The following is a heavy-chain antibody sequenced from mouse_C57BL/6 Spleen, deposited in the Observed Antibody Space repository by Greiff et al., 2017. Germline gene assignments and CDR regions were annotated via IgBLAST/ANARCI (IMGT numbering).Heavy chain of an antibody. V-gene: IGHV1-72*01. J-gene: IGHJ3*01. CDR2: IAPNSGGT. Sequence: VQLQQPGAELVKPGASVKLSCKASGYTFTSYWMHWVKQRTGRGLEWIGRIAPNSGGTKYNEKFKSKATLTVDKPSSTAYMQLSSLTSEDSAVYYVARDYYDLTWFAYWGQGTLVTVSA. CDR3: ARDYYDLTWFAY. CDR1: GYTFTSYW. D-gene: IGHD1-1*01.